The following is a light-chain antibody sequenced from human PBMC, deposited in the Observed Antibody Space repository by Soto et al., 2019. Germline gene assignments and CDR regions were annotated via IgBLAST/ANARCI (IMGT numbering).Light chain of an antibody. CDR2: AAS. J-gene: IGKJ1*01. CDR3: LQHNNFPWT. Sequence: DTKMTQSPSSLSASVGDGVTITCRASQDVRNDVGWYQQKPGNAPKSLIYAASNLQSGVPSRFSGSGSGTEFTLTISSLQPEDFATYYCLQHNNFPWTFGQGTKVEIK. V-gene: IGKV1-17*01. CDR1: QDVRND.